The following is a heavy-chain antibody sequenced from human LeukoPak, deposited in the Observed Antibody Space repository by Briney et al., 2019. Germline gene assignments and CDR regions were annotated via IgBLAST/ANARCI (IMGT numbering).Heavy chain of an antibody. CDR3: ARGVVPADPNYYYYYMDV. Sequence: ASVKVSCKASGYTFTSYGISWVRQAPGQGLEWMGWISAYNGNTNYAQKLQGRVTMTTDTSTSTAYMELRSLRSDDTAVYYCARGVVPADPNYYYYYMDVWGKGTTVTISS. CDR2: ISAYNGNT. V-gene: IGHV1-18*01. J-gene: IGHJ6*03. CDR1: GYTFTSYG. D-gene: IGHD2-21*01.